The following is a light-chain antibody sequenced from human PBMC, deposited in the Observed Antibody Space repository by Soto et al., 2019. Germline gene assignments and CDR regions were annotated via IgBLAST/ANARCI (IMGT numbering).Light chain of an antibody. CDR3: AAWDDSLSGSWV. J-gene: IGLJ3*02. CDR1: SSNIGSNY. Sequence: QSVLTQPPSASGTPGQRVTISCSGSSSNIGSNYVYWYQPLPGTAPKLLIYRNNQRPSGVPDRFSGSKSGTSASLAISGRRSEDEADYYCAAWDDSLSGSWVFGGGTKLAVL. V-gene: IGLV1-47*01. CDR2: RNN.